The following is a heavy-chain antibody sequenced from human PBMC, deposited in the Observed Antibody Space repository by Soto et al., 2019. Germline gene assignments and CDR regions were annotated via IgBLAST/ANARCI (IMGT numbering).Heavy chain of an antibody. CDR1: GFSLSTSGVG. Sequence: QITLKESGPTLVKPTQTLTLTCTFSGFSLSTSGVGVGWIRQPPGKALEWLALIYWDDDKRYSPSLKSRLTITEEHSEXQVVLTMTNMDPVDTATYYCAHEAQTYYYDSAFWYWGQGTLVTVSS. CDR2: IYWDDDK. D-gene: IGHD3-22*01. J-gene: IGHJ4*02. V-gene: IGHV2-5*02. CDR3: AHEAQTYYYDSAFWY.